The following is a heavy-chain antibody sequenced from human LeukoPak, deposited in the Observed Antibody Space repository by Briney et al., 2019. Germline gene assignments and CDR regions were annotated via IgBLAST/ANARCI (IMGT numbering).Heavy chain of an antibody. CDR2: INPNSGGT. D-gene: IGHD3-10*01. J-gene: IGHJ6*02. CDR3: ARGGGVFSAYYYYGMDV. CDR1: GYTFTGYY. V-gene: IGHV1-2*02. Sequence: ASVKVSCKASGYTFTGYYMHWVRQAPGQGLEWMGWINPNSGGTNYAQKFQGRVTMTRDTSISTAYMELSRLRSDDTAVYYCARGGGVFSAYYYYGMDVWGQGTTVTVSS.